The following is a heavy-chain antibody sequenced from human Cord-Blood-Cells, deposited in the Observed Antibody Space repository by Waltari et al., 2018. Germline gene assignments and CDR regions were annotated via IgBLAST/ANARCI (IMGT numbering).Heavy chain of an antibody. V-gene: IGHV4-34*01. J-gene: IGHJ4*02. CDR1: GGSFSGYY. CDR3: ARGPRITIFGVVTPRGFDY. CDR2: INHSGST. D-gene: IGHD3-3*01. Sequence: CAVYGGSFSGYYWSWIRQPPGKGLEWIGEINHSGSTNYNPSLKSRVTISVDTSKNQFSLKLSSVTAADTAVYYCARGPRITIFGVVTPRGFDYWGQGTLVTVSS.